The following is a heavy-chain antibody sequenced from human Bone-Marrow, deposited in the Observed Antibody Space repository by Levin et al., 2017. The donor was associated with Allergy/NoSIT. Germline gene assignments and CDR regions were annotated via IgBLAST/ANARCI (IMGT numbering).Heavy chain of an antibody. D-gene: IGHD3-10*01. CDR2: IYSGGST. V-gene: IGHV3-66*01. CDR3: ARDFRITMVRGVNRVDDDY. CDR1: GFTVSSNY. J-gene: IGHJ4*02. Sequence: ASVKVSCAASGFTVSSNYMSWVRQAPGKGLEWVSVIYSGGSTYYADSVKGRFTISRDNSKNTLYLQMNSLRAEDTAVYYCARDFRITMVRGVNRVDDDYWGQGTLVTVSS.